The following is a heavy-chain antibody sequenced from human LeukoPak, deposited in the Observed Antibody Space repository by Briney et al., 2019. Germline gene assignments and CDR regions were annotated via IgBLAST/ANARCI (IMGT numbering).Heavy chain of an antibody. CDR2: IFYGGVT. V-gene: IGHV4-59*02. D-gene: IGHD3-9*01. J-gene: IGHJ4*02. CDR3: ARGKEGDILTGYSLSFDQ. CDR1: GGSVSGYY. Sequence: PSETLSLTCTVSGGSVSGYYWSWIRQPPGNGLEWIGYIFYGGVTNYRPSLKSRVTMSVDTSKNQISLMLSFVTAADTAIYYCARGKEGDILTGYSLSFDQWGQGTLVTVSS.